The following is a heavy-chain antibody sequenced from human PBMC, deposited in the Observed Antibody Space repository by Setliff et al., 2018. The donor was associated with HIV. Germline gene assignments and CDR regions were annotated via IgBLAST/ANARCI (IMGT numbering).Heavy chain of an antibody. V-gene: IGHV3-23*01. CDR2: ISLSVGST. D-gene: IGHD6-13*01. Sequence: GGSLRLSCAASGITLSNYAMSWVRQAPGKGLEWVSGISLSVGSTYYADSGKGRFTIFRDNSKKTLYLQMSSLKVVDTAVYYCAKDRQQLDPREFDYWGQGTLVTVSS. CDR1: GITLSNYA. CDR3: AKDRQQLDPREFDY. J-gene: IGHJ4*02.